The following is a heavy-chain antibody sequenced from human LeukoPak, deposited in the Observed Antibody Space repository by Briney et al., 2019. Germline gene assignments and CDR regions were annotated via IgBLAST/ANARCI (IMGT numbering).Heavy chain of an antibody. D-gene: IGHD6-19*01. CDR1: GYTFTSYG. CDR3: ARYYSRGWYDGLYYFDY. J-gene: IGHJ4*02. V-gene: IGHV1-18*01. CDR2: ISAYNGNT. Sequence: GASVKVSCKAPGYTFTSYGISWVRQAPGQGLEWMGWISAYNGNTNYAQKLQGRVTMTTDTSTSTAYMELRSLRSDDTAVYYCARYYSRGWYDGLYYFDYWGQGTLVTVSS.